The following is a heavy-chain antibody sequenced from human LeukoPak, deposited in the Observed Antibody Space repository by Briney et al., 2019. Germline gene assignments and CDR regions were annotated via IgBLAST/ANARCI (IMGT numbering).Heavy chain of an antibody. J-gene: IGHJ4*02. Sequence: GASVKVSCKASGYTFTSYYMHWLRQAPGQGLEWMGIINPSGGSTSYAQKFQGRVTMTRDMSTSTVYMELSSLRSEDTAVYYCAGAWGRDGYNYAFDYWGQGTLVTVSS. CDR3: AGAWGRDGYNYAFDY. CDR1: GYTFTSYY. V-gene: IGHV1-46*01. CDR2: INPSGGST. D-gene: IGHD5-24*01.